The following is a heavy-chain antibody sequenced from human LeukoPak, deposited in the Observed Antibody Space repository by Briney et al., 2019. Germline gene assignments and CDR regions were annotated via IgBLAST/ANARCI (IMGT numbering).Heavy chain of an antibody. CDR2: INHSGST. J-gene: IGHJ4*02. CDR1: GGSISSYY. V-gene: IGHV4-34*01. Sequence: SETLSLTCTVSGGSISSYYWSWIRQPPGKGLEWIGEINHSGSTNYNPSLKSRVTISVDTSKNQFSLKLSSVTVADTAVYYCARVPYFDYWGQGTLVTVSS. CDR3: ARVPYFDY.